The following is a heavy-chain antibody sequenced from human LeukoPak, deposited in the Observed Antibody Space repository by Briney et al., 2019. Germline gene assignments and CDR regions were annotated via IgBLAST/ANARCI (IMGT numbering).Heavy chain of an antibody. CDR2: ISSTSSTI. Sequence: GGSLRLSCAASGFTFSSYSMNWVRQAPGKGLEWVSYISSTSSTIYYADSVKGRFTIYRDNAKKSLYLQMNSLRDEDTAVYYCAPLFIVTPIIDYWGHGTLVTVSS. J-gene: IGHJ4*01. V-gene: IGHV3-48*02. CDR3: APLFIVTPIIDY. D-gene: IGHD5-12*01. CDR1: GFTFSSYS.